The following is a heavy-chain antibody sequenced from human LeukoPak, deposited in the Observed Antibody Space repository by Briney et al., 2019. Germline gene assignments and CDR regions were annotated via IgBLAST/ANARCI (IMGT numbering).Heavy chain of an antibody. V-gene: IGHV4-31*03. CDR1: GGSISSGGDY. D-gene: IGHD3-3*01. CDR3: ARDMGRITIFGVVTNYFDY. CDR2: IYYSGST. J-gene: IGHJ4*02. Sequence: SETLSLTCTVSGGSISSGGDYWSWIRQHPGKGLEWIGYIYYSGSTYYNPSLKSRVTISVDTSKNQFSLKLSSVTAADTAVYYCARDMGRITIFGVVTNYFDYWCQGTLVTVSS.